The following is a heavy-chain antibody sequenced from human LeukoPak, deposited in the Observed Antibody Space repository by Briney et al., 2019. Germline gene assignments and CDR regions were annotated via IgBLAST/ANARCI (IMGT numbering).Heavy chain of an antibody. CDR1: GDYISSSSCY. CDR2: INHSGST. J-gene: IGHJ4*02. D-gene: IGHD6-6*01. Sequence: PSETLSLTCHVSGDYISSSSCYWGSIRQPPGKGLEWIGEINHSGSTNYNPSLKSRVTISVDTSKNQFSLKLSSVTAADTAVYYCAGYSSSSSVDYWGQGTLVTVSS. CDR3: AGYSSSSSVDY. V-gene: IGHV4-39*07.